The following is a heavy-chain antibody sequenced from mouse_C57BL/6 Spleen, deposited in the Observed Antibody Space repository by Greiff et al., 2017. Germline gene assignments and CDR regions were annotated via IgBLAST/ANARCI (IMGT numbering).Heavy chain of an antibody. CDR2: ISYDGSN. Sequence: EVQLQESGPGLVKPSQSLSLTCSVTGYSITSGYYWNWIRQFPGNKLEWMGYISYDGSNNYNPSLKNRISITRDTSKNQFFLKLNSVTTEDTATYYCARGGDYDDAMDYWGQGTSVTVSS. J-gene: IGHJ4*01. CDR1: GYSITSGYY. D-gene: IGHD2-4*01. V-gene: IGHV3-6*01. CDR3: ARGGDYDDAMDY.